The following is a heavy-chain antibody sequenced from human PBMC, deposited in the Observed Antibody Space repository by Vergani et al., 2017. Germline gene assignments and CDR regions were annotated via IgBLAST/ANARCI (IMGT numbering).Heavy chain of an antibody. D-gene: IGHD1-26*01. V-gene: IGHV4-34*01. J-gene: IGHJ6*03. CDR1: GGSFSGYY. CDR3: AGIVGATRNYYYYMDV. Sequence: QVQLQQWGAGLLKPSETLSLTCAVYGGSFSGYYWSWIRQPPGKGLEWIGEINHSGRTNYNPSLKSRVTISVDTSKNQFSLKLSYVTAADTAVYYCAGIVGATRNYYYYMDVWGKGTTVTVSS. CDR2: INHSGRT.